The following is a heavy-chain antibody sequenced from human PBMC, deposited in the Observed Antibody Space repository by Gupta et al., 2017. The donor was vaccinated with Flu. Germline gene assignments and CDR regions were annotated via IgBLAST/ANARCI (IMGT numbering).Heavy chain of an antibody. J-gene: IGHJ4*02. CDR2: ISYDGSNK. CDR3: AKDYGEHSGSY. D-gene: IGHD1-26*01. Sequence: WVRQAPGKGLEWVAVISYDGSNKYYADSVKGRFTISRDNSKNTLYLQMNSLRAEDTAVYYCAKDYGEHSGSYWGQGTLVTVSS. V-gene: IGHV3-30*18.